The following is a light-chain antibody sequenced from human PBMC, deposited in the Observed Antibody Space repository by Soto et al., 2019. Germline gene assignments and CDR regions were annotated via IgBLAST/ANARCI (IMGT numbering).Light chain of an antibody. CDR3: QQYNSYSRT. Sequence: DIQRTQSPSTLSASVGDRVTITCRASQSISSWLAWYQQKPGKAPKLLIYKASSLESGVPSRFSGSGSGTEFTLTLSSLQPDDFATYYCQQYNSYSRTFGQGTKVEIK. CDR1: QSISSW. CDR2: KAS. J-gene: IGKJ1*01. V-gene: IGKV1-5*03.